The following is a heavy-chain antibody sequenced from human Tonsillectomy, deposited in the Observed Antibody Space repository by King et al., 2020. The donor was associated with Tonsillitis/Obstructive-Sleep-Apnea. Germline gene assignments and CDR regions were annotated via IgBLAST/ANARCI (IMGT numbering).Heavy chain of an antibody. CDR2: IYYSGRT. CDR1: GGSISSSSYF. V-gene: IGHV4-39*01. CDR3: ARQEAFPQLLLWSTDY. D-gene: IGHD3-10*01. Sequence: QLQESGPGLLKPSETLSLTCTVSGGSISSSSYFWGWIRQPPGKGLEWIASIYYSGRTYSNPSLKSRVTISVDTSKNQFSLKLCSVTAADTAVYYCARQEAFPQLLLWSTDYWGQGTLVTVSS. J-gene: IGHJ4*02.